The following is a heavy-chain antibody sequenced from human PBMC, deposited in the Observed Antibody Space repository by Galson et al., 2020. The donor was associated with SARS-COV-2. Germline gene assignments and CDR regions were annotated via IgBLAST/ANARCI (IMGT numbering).Heavy chain of an antibody. CDR2: IKSEPDGGTV. CDR1: GFTFINAW. Sequence: GESLKISCAASGFTFINAWMSWVRQAPGKGLEWVGRIKSEPDGGTVDYAAPVKGKFTISRDDSKTTLYLQMNSLETEDTAVYYCTTLSPGDDLWNAQGSPLDWFDSWGQGTLVTVSS. J-gene: IGHJ5*01. D-gene: IGHD3-3*01. CDR3: TTLSPGDDLWNAQGSPLDWFDS. V-gene: IGHV3-15*01.